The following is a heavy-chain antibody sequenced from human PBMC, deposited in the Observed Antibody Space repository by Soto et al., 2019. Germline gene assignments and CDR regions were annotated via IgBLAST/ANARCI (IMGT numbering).Heavy chain of an antibody. Sequence: EVQLVESGGGLVKPGGSLRLSCAASGFTFSSYSMNWVRQAPGKGLEWVSSISSSSSYIYYADSVKGRFTISRDNARTSLYLQMNSLRAEDTGVYYCAREGVQRRTGPYYYYGMDVWGQGTTVTVPS. CDR2: ISSSSSYI. CDR1: GFTFSSYS. J-gene: IGHJ6*02. V-gene: IGHV3-21*01. D-gene: IGHD1-1*01. CDR3: AREGVQRRTGPYYYYGMDV.